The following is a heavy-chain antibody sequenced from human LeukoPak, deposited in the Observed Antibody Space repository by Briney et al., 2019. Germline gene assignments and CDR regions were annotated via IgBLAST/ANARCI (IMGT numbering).Heavy chain of an antibody. CDR1: GYTFTGYY. CDR2: INPNSGGT. V-gene: IGHV1-2*06. J-gene: IGHJ3*02. Sequence: ASVKVSCKASGYTFTGYYMHWVRQAPGQGLEWMGRINPNSGGTNYAQKFQGRVTMTRDTSISTAYMELSRLRSDDTAVYYCARVPPSYDILTGYQGGAFDIWGQGTMVTVSS. CDR3: ARVPPSYDILTGYQGGAFDI. D-gene: IGHD3-9*01.